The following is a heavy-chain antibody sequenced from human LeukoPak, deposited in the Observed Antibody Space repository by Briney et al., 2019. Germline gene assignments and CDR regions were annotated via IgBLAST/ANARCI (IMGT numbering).Heavy chain of an antibody. D-gene: IGHD3-3*01. CDR3: ARSITIFGVVITNNWFDP. Sequence: ASAKVSCKASGYTFTSYDINWVRQATGQGLEWMGWMNPNSGNTGYAQKFQGRVTITADESTSTAYMELSSLRSEDTAVYYCARSITIFGVVITNNWFDPWGQGTLVTVSS. CDR2: MNPNSGNT. V-gene: IGHV1-8*01. CDR1: GYTFTSYD. J-gene: IGHJ5*02.